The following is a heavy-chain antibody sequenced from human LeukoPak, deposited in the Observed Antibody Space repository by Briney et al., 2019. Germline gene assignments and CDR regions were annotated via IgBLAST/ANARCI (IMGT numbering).Heavy chain of an antibody. CDR1: GGSISSHY. CDR2: IYYSGST. V-gene: IGHV4-59*11. D-gene: IGHD6-6*01. CDR3: ASFSSSMDYFDY. Sequence: PSETLSLTCTVSGGSISSHYWSWIRQPPGKGLEWIGYIYYSGSTNYNPSLKSRVTISVDTSKNQFSLKLSSVTATDAAVYYCASFSSSMDYFDYWGREPWSPSPQ. J-gene: IGHJ4*02.